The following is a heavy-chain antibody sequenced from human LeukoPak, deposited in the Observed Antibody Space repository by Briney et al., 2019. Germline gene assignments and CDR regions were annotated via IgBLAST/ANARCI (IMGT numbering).Heavy chain of an antibody. Sequence: PGGSLRLSCAASGFTFSSYSMNWVRQAPGKGLEWVSSISSSSSSYIYYADSVEGRFTISRDNAKNSLYLQMNSLRAEDTAVYYCARGPTDLLIAARTGYYYYYMDVWGKGTTVTVSS. CDR3: ARGPTDLLIAARTGYYYYYMDV. V-gene: IGHV3-21*01. CDR1: GFTFSSYS. J-gene: IGHJ6*03. D-gene: IGHD6-6*01. CDR2: ISSSSSSYI.